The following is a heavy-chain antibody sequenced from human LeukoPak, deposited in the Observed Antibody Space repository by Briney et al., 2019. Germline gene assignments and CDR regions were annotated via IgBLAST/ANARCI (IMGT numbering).Heavy chain of an antibody. CDR1: GYTFTSYG. D-gene: IGHD3-10*01. V-gene: IGHV1-18*01. CDR2: ISANDGNS. Sequence: ASVKVSCKASGYTFTSYGISWVRQAPGQGLEWMGWISANDGNSDYPQKLQGRVTMTTDTSTSTAYMELRSLRSDDTAVYYCARESHVTREDYWGQGTLVTVSS. CDR3: ARESHVTREDY. J-gene: IGHJ4*02.